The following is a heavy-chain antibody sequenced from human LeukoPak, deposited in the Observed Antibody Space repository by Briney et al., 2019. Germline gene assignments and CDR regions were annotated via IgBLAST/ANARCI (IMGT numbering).Heavy chain of an antibody. D-gene: IGHD6-13*01. CDR3: AKDQTYSSSWYGFDY. CDR1: GFTFSSYA. V-gene: IGHV3-30-3*01. J-gene: IGHJ4*02. CDR2: ISYDGSNK. Sequence: GRSLRLSCAASGFTFSSYAMHWVRQAPGKGLEWVAVISYDGSNKYYADSVKGRFTISRDNSKNTLYLQMNSLRAEDTAVYYCAKDQTYSSSWYGFDYWGQGTLVTVSS.